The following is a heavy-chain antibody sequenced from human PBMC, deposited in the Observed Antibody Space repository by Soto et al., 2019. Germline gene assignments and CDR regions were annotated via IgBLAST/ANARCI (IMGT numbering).Heavy chain of an antibody. D-gene: IGHD2-2*01. J-gene: IGHJ4*02. CDR2: IDKSGGDT. Sequence: GGSLRLSCAASGFTFTNYLMTWVRQAPGKGLEWVSSIDKSGGDTYYADSVKDRFTISRDNSKNTLYLQMNGLRAEDTALYYCAKDTYSRSWYVWGQGTLVTVSS. CDR3: AKDTYSRSWYV. CDR1: GFTFTNYL. V-gene: IGHV3-23*05.